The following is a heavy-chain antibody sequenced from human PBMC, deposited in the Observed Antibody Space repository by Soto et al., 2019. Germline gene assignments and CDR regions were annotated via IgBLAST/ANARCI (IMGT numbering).Heavy chain of an antibody. CDR3: ARRHLAVAVSPWFDP. V-gene: IGHV2-26*01. CDR1: GLSITDSEMG. J-gene: IGHJ5*02. D-gene: IGHD6-19*01. Sequence: QVTLKESGPVLVKPTETLTLRCTVSGLSITDSEMGVSWIRQPPGQPLEWLAHIDSSGEKSYRTFLKSRLAISKETPKSQIVLTMTNTDPADTATYYCARRHLAVAVSPWFDPWGQGIPVTVSS. CDR2: IDSSGEK.